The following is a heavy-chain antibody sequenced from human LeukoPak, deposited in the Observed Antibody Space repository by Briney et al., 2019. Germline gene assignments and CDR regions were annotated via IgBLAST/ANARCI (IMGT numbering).Heavy chain of an antibody. V-gene: IGHV4-38-2*02. Sequence: SETLSLTCTVSGYSISSGYYWGWIRPPPGKGLEWIGSIYHSGSTYYDPSLKSRVTISVDTSKNQFSLKLSSVTAADTAVYYCARRVYSSSFPFDYWGQGTLVTVSS. J-gene: IGHJ4*02. CDR3: ARRVYSSSFPFDY. D-gene: IGHD6-6*01. CDR1: GYSISSGYY. CDR2: IYHSGST.